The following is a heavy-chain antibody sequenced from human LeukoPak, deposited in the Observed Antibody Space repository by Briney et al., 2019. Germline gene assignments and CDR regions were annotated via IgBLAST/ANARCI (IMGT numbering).Heavy chain of an antibody. V-gene: IGHV3-64*01. CDR3: ARGLGEQLVDY. D-gene: IGHD6-6*01. J-gene: IGHJ4*02. Sequence: GGSLRLSCAASGFPFSSYSMHWVRQAPGKGLEYVSAITSNGGSIYYANSVKGRFTISRDNSKNTLYLQMGSLRAEDMAVYYCARGLGEQLVDYWGQGTLVTVSS. CDR2: ITSNGGSI. CDR1: GFPFSSYS.